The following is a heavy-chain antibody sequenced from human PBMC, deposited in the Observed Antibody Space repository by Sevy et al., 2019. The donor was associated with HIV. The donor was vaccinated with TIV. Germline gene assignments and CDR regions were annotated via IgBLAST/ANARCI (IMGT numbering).Heavy chain of an antibody. CDR1: GFSLNSYW. J-gene: IGHJ5*02. CDR2: IKQDGSDK. D-gene: IGHD3-3*01. Sequence: GGSLRLSCAASGFSLNSYWMTWVRQAPGKGLEWVANIKQDGSDKYYVDSVKGRFTISRDNGKNSLYLQMNSLRAEDTAVYYCARGGAAISWGLGTLVTVSS. V-gene: IGHV3-7*04. CDR3: ARGGAAIS.